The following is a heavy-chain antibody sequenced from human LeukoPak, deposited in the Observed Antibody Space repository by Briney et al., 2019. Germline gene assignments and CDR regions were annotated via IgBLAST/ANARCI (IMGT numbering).Heavy chain of an antibody. D-gene: IGHD2-15*01. CDR2: ISWNSGSI. CDR3: AKDTERYCSGGSCYVTFDY. CDR1: GFTFDDYA. J-gene: IGHJ4*02. V-gene: IGHV3-9*01. Sequence: PGRSLRLSCAASGFTFDDYAMHWVRRAPGKGLEWVSGISWNSGSIGYADSVKGRFTISRDNAKNSPYLQMNSLRAEDTALYYCAKDTERYCSGGSCYVTFDYWGQGTLVTVSS.